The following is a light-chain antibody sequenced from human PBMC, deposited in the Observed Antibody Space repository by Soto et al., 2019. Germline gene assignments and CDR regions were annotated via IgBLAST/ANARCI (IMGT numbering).Light chain of an antibody. CDR2: AAT. J-gene: IGKJ2*01. Sequence: EIVITQSPAILSVSPGERATLSCRASQSVSGNLAWYQQTPGQPPRLLIYAATTRAPGVPDRFSGSGSGTDFSLTISSLQSEDFAVYYCQQYNNWPPETFGQGTKLEIK. CDR1: QSVSGN. CDR3: QQYNNWPPET. V-gene: IGKV3-15*01.